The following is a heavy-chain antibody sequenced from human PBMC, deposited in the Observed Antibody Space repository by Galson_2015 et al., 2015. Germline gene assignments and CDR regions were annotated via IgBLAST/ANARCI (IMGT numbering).Heavy chain of an antibody. D-gene: IGHD5-24*01. Sequence: SVKVSCKASGGTFSSYAISWVRQAPGQGLEWMGGIIPIFGIANYAQKFQGRVTITADKSTSTAYMELSSLRSEDTAVYYCARRSEMATIPWFDPWGQGTLVTVSS. CDR1: GGTFSSYA. CDR2: IIPIFGIA. CDR3: ARRSEMATIPWFDP. V-gene: IGHV1-69*10. J-gene: IGHJ5*02.